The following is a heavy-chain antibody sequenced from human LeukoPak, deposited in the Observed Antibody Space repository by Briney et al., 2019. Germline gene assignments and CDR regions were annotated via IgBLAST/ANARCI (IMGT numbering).Heavy chain of an antibody. V-gene: IGHV3-64*01. CDR3: ARATTEGGYYYGMDV. D-gene: IGHD4-17*01. CDR1: GFTFSSYG. Sequence: PGGSLRLSCAASGFTFSSYGMHWVRQAPGKGLEYVSAISSNGGSTYYANSVKGRFTISRDNFKNTLYLQMGSLRAEDMAVYYCARATTEGGYYYGMDVWGQGTTVTVSS. CDR2: ISSNGGST. J-gene: IGHJ6*02.